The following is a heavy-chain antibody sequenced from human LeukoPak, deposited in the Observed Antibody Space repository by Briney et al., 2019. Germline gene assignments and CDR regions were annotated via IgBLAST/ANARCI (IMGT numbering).Heavy chain of an antibody. CDR2: ISSSGSTI. J-gene: IGHJ4*02. Sequence: GGSLRLSCAASGFTFSDYYVSWIRQAPGKGLEWVSYISSSGSTIYYADSVKGRFTISRDNAKNSLYLQMNSLRAEDTAVYYCARDAGYSSSQFDYWGQGTLVTVSS. V-gene: IGHV3-11*01. CDR3: ARDAGYSSSQFDY. CDR1: GFTFSDYY. D-gene: IGHD6-13*01.